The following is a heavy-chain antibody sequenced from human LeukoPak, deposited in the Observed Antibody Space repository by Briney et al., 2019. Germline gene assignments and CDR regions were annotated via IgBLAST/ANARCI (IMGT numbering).Heavy chain of an antibody. V-gene: IGHV4-59*01. CDR3: ARDQWLGIDY. Sequence: SETLSLTCTVSGGSISSYYWSWIRQPPGKGLEWIGYIYYSGSTNYNPSLKSRVTISVDTSKNQLSLKLSSVTAADTAVYYCARDQWLGIDYWGQGTLVTASS. CDR1: GGSISSYY. J-gene: IGHJ4*02. D-gene: IGHD6-19*01. CDR2: IYYSGST.